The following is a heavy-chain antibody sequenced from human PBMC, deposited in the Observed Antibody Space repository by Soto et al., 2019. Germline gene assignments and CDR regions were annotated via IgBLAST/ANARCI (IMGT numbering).Heavy chain of an antibody. Sequence: QVQLVESGGGLVKPGGSRRLSCAASGFTFSDYYMTWIRQAPGKGLEWVSYISNSGGNVYYADSVKGRFTVSRDNAKNSLYLQMNSLRAEDTAVYYCARDKLPAEYQLLGWFDPWGQGTLVTVSS. V-gene: IGHV3-11*01. CDR2: ISNSGGNV. CDR1: GFTFSDYY. CDR3: ARDKLPAEYQLLGWFDP. J-gene: IGHJ5*02. D-gene: IGHD2-2*01.